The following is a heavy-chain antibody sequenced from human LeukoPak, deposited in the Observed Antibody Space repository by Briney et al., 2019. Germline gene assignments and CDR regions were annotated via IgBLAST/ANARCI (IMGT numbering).Heavy chain of an antibody. CDR3: ARGDSGSPLDGPDY. CDR2: ISYDGSNK. CDR1: GFTFSSYA. J-gene: IGHJ4*02. D-gene: IGHD6-19*01. V-gene: IGHV3-30-3*01. Sequence: QPGGSLRLSCAASGFTFSSYAMHWVRQAPGKGLEWVAVISYDGSNKYYADSVKGRFTTSRDNSKNTLYLQMNSLRAEDTAVYYCARGDSGSPLDGPDYWGQGTLVTVSS.